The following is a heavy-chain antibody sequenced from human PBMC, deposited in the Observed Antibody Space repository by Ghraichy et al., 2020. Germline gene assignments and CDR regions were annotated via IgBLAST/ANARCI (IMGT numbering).Heavy chain of an antibody. J-gene: IGHJ3*02. CDR2: ISYDGSNK. V-gene: IGHV3-30-3*01. CDR1: GFTFSSYA. Sequence: GGSLRLSCAASGFTFSSYAMHWVRQAPGKGLEWAAVISYDGSNKYYADSVKGRFTISRDNSKNTLYLQMNSLRAEDTAVYYCARPATEVSVFYAFDIWGQGTMVTVSS. CDR3: ARPATEVSVFYAFDI. D-gene: IGHD2-2*01.